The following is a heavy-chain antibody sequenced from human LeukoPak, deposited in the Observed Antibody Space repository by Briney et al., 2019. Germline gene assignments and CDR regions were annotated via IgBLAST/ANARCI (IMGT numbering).Heavy chain of an antibody. D-gene: IGHD3-10*01. CDR1: GVSISDYY. J-gene: IGHJ3*02. Sequence: SETLSLTCTVSGVSISDYYWSWIRQPPGKGLEWIGYIYYDGSTNYNPSLISRVTLSIDTSKNQLSLNLTSATAADTAVYYCVRDSRGYAFDIRGQGTMVTVSS. CDR3: VRDSRGYAFDI. CDR2: IYYDGST. V-gene: IGHV4-59*01.